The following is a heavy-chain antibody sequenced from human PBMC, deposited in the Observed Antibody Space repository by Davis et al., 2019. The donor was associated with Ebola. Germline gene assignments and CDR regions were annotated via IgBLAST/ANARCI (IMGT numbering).Heavy chain of an antibody. D-gene: IGHD3-16*01. V-gene: IGHV3-23*01. Sequence: GGSLRLSCTDSVITFSSYAMTWVRQAPGKGLEWVSAISGSGGSTYYADSVKGRFTISRDNSKNSLYLQMNSLRTEDTALYYCAKDISVTYDMYYYGMDVWGKGTTVTVSS. CDR3: AKDISVTYDMYYYGMDV. CDR1: VITFSSYA. CDR2: ISGSGGST. J-gene: IGHJ6*04.